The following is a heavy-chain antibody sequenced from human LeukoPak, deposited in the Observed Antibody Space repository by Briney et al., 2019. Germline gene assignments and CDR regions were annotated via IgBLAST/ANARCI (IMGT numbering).Heavy chain of an antibody. CDR2: ISWNSGSI. V-gene: IGHV3-9*01. Sequence: PGRSLRLSCAASGFTFDNYVIHWVRQAPGKGLEWVSGISWNSGSIDYADSVKGRFTISRDNAKNSLYLQINRLRAEDTALYYCAKERNWYFDLWGRGTLVTVSS. J-gene: IGHJ2*01. CDR3: AKERNWYFDL. CDR1: GFTFDNYV.